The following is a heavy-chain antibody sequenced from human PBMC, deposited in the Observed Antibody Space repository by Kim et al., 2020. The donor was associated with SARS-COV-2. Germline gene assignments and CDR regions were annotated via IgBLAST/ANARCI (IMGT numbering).Heavy chain of an antibody. V-gene: IGHV3-23*01. CDR3: AKYREGVYYDILTGYYNAASIDY. J-gene: IGHJ4*02. Sequence: GGSLRLSCAASGFTFSSYAMSWVRQAPGKGLEWVSAISGSGGSTYYADSVKGRFTISRDNSKNTLYLQMNSLRAEDTAVYYCAKYREGVYYDILTGYYNAASIDYWGQGTLVTVSS. D-gene: IGHD3-9*01. CDR2: ISGSGGST. CDR1: GFTFSSYA.